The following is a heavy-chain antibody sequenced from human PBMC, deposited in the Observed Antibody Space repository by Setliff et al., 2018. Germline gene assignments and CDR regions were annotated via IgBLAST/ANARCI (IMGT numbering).Heavy chain of an antibody. D-gene: IGHD6-19*01. Sequence: GGSLRLSCAASGFTFSTYWMSWVRQAPGKGLEWVANINQYGSVKYYVDSVKGRFTISRDNAKNSVYLQMNSLRAEDTAVYYCVRDGQWLVPHYWGQGTLVTVSS. V-gene: IGHV3-7*03. CDR3: VRDGQWLVPHY. CDR2: INQYGSVK. J-gene: IGHJ4*02. CDR1: GFTFSTYW.